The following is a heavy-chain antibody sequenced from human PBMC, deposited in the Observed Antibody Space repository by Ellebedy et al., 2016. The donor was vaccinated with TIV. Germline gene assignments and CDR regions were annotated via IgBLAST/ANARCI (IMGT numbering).Heavy chain of an antibody. Sequence: GGSLRLSCAASGFSFRSYWMSWVRQAPGKGLEWVASVNQDGSQKYHLDSVKGRFTISRDNAKNSLYLQVNSLRAEDTAVYYCTTDGSYGDFRSPAHAFESWGQGTVVSVSS. D-gene: IGHD4-17*01. CDR3: TTDGSYGDFRSPAHAFES. CDR2: VNQDGSQK. V-gene: IGHV3-7*01. CDR1: GFSFRSYW. J-gene: IGHJ3*02.